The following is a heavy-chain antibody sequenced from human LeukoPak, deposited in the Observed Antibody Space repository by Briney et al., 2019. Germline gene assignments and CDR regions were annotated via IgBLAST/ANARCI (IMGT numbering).Heavy chain of an antibody. D-gene: IGHD3-10*01. Sequence: PGGSLRLSCAASGFTFSNYNFYWVRQAPGKGLEWVSRINSDGSSTTYADSVKGRFTISRDNAKNTLYLQMNSLRAEDTAVYYCARDYGRSRDYGMDVWGQGTTVTVSS. CDR2: INSDGSST. J-gene: IGHJ6*02. V-gene: IGHV3-74*03. CDR1: GFTFSNYN. CDR3: ARDYGRSRDYGMDV.